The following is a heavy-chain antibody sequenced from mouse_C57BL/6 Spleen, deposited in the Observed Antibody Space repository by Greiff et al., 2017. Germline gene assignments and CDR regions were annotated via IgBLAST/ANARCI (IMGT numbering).Heavy chain of an antibody. CDR1: GFTFSSYA. D-gene: IGHD4-1*01. J-gene: IGHJ1*03. CDR2: ISSGGDYI. Sequence: EVQVVESGEGLVKPGGSLKLSCAASGFTFSSYAMSWVRQTPEKRLEWVAYISSGGDYIYYADTVKGRFTISRDNARNTLYLQMSSLKSEDTAMYYCTRDHTGTRYFDVWGTGTTVAVSS. V-gene: IGHV5-9-1*02. CDR3: TRDHTGTRYFDV.